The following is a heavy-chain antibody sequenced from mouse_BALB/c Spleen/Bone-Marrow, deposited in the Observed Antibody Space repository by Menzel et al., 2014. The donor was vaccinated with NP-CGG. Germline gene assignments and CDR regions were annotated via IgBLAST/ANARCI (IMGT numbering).Heavy chain of an antibody. CDR1: GFAFSSYD. CDR3: AREVLRDYFDY. CDR2: ISSGGGST. J-gene: IGHJ2*01. D-gene: IGHD1-1*01. V-gene: IGHV5-12-1*01. Sequence: EAKLMESGGGLVKPGGSLKLSCAASGFAFSSYDMSWVRQTPEKRLEWVAYISSGGGSTYYPDTVKGRFTISRDNAKNTLYLQMSSLKSEDTAMYYCAREVLRDYFDYWGQGTTLTVSS.